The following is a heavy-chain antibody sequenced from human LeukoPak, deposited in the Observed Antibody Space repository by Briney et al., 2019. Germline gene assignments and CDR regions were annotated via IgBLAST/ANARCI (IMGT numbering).Heavy chain of an antibody. J-gene: IGHJ4*02. CDR3: ARHPELYFFDY. Sequence: SETLSLTCTVSGDSISSYYWSWIRQPPGKGLEWIGYISYSGSTNYNPSLKSRVTISADTSKNQVSLTLSPVTAADTAVYYCARHPELYFFDYWGQGTLVTVSS. CDR2: ISYSGST. CDR1: GDSISSYY. D-gene: IGHD3-10*01. V-gene: IGHV4-59*08.